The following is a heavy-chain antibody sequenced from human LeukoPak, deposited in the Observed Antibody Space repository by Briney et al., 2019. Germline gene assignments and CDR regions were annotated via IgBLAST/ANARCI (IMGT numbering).Heavy chain of an antibody. CDR2: IKQDGSEK. D-gene: IGHD3-10*02. Sequence: GGSLRLSCADSGFTFSSYWMSWVRHAPGKGLEWVANIKQDGSEKYYVDSVKGRFTISRDNAKNSLYLQMNSLRAEDTAVYYCAELGITMIGGVWGKGTTVTISS. CDR3: AELGITMIGGV. V-gene: IGHV3-7*01. J-gene: IGHJ6*04. CDR1: GFTFSSYW.